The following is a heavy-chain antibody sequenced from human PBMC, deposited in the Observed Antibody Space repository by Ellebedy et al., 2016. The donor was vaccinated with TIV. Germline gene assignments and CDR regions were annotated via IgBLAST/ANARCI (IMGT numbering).Heavy chain of an antibody. V-gene: IGHV5-51*01. J-gene: IGHJ4*02. CDR1: GYSFTSYW. CDR2: IYPGDSDT. D-gene: IGHD2-2*01. CDR3: ARHLPPRGPAAMEGDY. Sequence: KVSXXGSGYSFTSYWIGWVRQMPGKGLEWMGIIYPGDSDTRYSPSFQGQVTISADKSISTAYLQWSSLKASDTAMYYCARHLPPRGPAAMEGDYWGQGTLVTVSS.